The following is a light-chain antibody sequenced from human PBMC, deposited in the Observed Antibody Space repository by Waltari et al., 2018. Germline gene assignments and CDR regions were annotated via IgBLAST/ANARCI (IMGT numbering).Light chain of an antibody. CDR1: KRVLYTSNYHNY. J-gene: IGKJ2*01. CDR3: QQYYSAPYT. V-gene: IGKV4-1*01. Sequence: DIVMTQSPDSLSVSLGERATLNRKSSKRVLYTSNYHNYLAWYQQKPGQPPKLLLYWASTRESGVPDRFSGSGSGTDFTLSISTLQAEDVAVYYCQQYYSAPYTFGQGTRLEIK. CDR2: WAS.